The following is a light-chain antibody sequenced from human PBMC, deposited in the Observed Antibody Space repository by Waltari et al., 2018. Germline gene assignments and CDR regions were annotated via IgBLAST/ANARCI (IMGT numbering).Light chain of an antibody. CDR3: QQYNNWPLT. V-gene: IGKV3D-15*01. Sequence: IVMTQSPATLSVSTGERATLSCRASQTVSHKLAWYQQKPGQAPRLLMYGASTRATGIPARFSGSGSGTEFSLTISSMQSEDFAVYYCQQYNNWPLTFGGGTKVEIK. J-gene: IGKJ4*01. CDR1: QTVSHK. CDR2: GAS.